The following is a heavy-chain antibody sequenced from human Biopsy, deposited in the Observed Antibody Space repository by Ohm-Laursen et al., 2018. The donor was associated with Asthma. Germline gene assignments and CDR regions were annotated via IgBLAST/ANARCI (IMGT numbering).Heavy chain of an antibody. Sequence: SETLSLTCALSGGPLRGYVCAWIRQPPGKGLEWIGEIPQGGPTAVNPSLKNRVTISMDPSKGQFYLSLRSMTAADTAVYYCASGPEWSGLDVWGQGTTVTVSS. V-gene: IGHV4-34*01. D-gene: IGHD1-14*01. J-gene: IGHJ6*02. CDR2: IPQGGPT. CDR1: GGPLRGYV. CDR3: ASGPEWSGLDV.